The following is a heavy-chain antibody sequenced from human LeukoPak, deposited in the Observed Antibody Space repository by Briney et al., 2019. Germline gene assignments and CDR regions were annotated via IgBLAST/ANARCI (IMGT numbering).Heavy chain of an antibody. CDR1: GFTVSSNY. V-gene: IGHV3-66*02. CDR2: IYSGGST. D-gene: IGHD3-10*01. J-gene: IGHJ6*03. CDR3: ARGVGERSMGYYYYYMDV. Sequence: GGSLRLSCAASGFTVSSNYMSWVRQAPGKGLERVSVIYSGGSTYYADSVKGRFTISRDNSKNTLYLQMNSLRAEDTAVYYCARGVGERSMGYYYYYMDVWGKGTTVTVSS.